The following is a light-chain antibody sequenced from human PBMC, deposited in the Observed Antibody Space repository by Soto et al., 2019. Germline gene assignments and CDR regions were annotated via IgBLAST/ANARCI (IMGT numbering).Light chain of an antibody. CDR1: QSIYRW. CDR3: QQYDSYSYT. J-gene: IGKJ2*01. CDR2: KAS. V-gene: IGKV1-5*03. Sequence: DIQMTQSPSTLSASVGDRVTITCRASQSIYRWLAWYQQRPGKAPKLLIYKASSLESGVPSRFSGSGSGTEFTLTISSLQPEDFATYYCQQYDSYSYTFGQGTKLAIK.